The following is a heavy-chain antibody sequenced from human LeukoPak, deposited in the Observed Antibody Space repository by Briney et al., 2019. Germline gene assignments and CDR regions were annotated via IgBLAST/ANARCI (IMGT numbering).Heavy chain of an antibody. Sequence: QAGGSLRLSCAASGFTFSNYWMSWVRQAPGKGLEWVANVKQDGSEKYYVDSVMGRFTISRDNAKNSLYLQMNSLRAEDTAVYYCARDLEGDYYDSSGYYDYWGQGTLVTVSS. J-gene: IGHJ4*02. D-gene: IGHD3-22*01. CDR2: VKQDGSEK. CDR3: ARDLEGDYYDSSGYYDY. V-gene: IGHV3-7*01. CDR1: GFTFSNYW.